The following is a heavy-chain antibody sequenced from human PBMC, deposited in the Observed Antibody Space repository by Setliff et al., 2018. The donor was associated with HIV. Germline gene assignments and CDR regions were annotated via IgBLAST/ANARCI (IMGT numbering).Heavy chain of an antibody. CDR2: VYYSGST. CDR3: ARDGYSSSWYVISGSFDY. Sequence: SETLSLTCTVSGGSISSHYWGWIRQPPGKGLEWIGTVYYSGSTYYNPSLKSRVTISVDTSENQFSLKLSSVTAADTAVYYCARDGYSSSWYVISGSFDYWGQGILVTVSS. V-gene: IGHV4-39*07. D-gene: IGHD6-13*01. J-gene: IGHJ4*02. CDR1: GGSISSHY.